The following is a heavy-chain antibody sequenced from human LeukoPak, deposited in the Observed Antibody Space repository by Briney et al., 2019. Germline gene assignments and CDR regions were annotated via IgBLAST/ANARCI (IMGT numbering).Heavy chain of an antibody. CDR1: GDSISSGGYY. D-gene: IGHD4-23*01. J-gene: IGHJ4*02. V-gene: IGHV4-30-2*01. CDR3: ARRSGGNSLFDY. Sequence: SETLSFTCTVSGDSISSGGYYWSWIRQPPGKGREWIGYIYYSGSTYYNPSLKSRVTISVDRSKNQFSLKLTSVTAADTAVYYCARRSGGNSLFDYWGQGTLVTVSS. CDR2: IYYSGST.